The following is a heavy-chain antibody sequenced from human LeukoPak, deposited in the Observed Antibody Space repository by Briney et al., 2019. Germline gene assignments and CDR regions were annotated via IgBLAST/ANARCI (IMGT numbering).Heavy chain of an antibody. J-gene: IGHJ4*02. CDR3: ANPTADYNSGY. Sequence: GGSLRLSCAASGFTFSSYAMTWVRPAPGKGLEWVSAISGSADSTYYADSVKGRFTISRDNSKNTLYLQMNSLRDEDTAVYYCANPTADYNSGYWGQGTLVSVSS. D-gene: IGHD4-11*01. V-gene: IGHV3-23*01. CDR2: ISGSADST. CDR1: GFTFSSYA.